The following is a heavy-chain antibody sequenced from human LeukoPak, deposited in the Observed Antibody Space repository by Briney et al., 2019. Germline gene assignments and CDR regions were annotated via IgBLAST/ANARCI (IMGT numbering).Heavy chain of an antibody. CDR1: GFIFDDYA. CDR3: ARERERRYSIGGTPGY. CDR2: ISWNSGSI. D-gene: IGHD6-19*01. J-gene: IGHJ4*02. Sequence: GRSLRLSCAASGFIFDDYAMHWVRQAPGKGLEWVSGISWNSGSIGYADSVKGRFTISRDNSKNTLFLQMNSLRAEDTALYYCARERERRYSIGGTPGYWGQGTLVTVSS. V-gene: IGHV3-9*01.